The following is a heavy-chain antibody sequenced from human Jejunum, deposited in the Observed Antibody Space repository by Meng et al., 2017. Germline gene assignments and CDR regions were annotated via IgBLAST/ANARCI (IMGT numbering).Heavy chain of an antibody. Sequence: GESLKISCVASGFTFSQTAMHWVRQAPGKGLEWVSVISYDETTQYYANSVKGRFTVSRDNSKNTLYFQLNSLRTDDTAVYYCAKENRGAQDAFDIWGQGTMVTVSS. CDR1: GFTFSQTA. CDR3: AKENRGAQDAFDI. V-gene: IGHV3-30*14. D-gene: IGHD1-26*01. CDR2: ISYDETTQ. J-gene: IGHJ3*02.